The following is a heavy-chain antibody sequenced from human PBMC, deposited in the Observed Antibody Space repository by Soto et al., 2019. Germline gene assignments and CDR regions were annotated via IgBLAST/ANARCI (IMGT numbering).Heavy chain of an antibody. D-gene: IGHD3-10*01. CDR1: GESFSAYY. V-gene: IGHV4-34*01. J-gene: IGHJ4*02. Sequence: QVHVQQWGAGLLKPSETLSLTCGVYGESFSAYYWTWIRQSPGKGLEWIGDIHHTGDTKYNPSLKSRLTLSVDTSKNQFSLKLTSVTAADTAVYYCVRFEELSPGSGPLADYWGQGTLVTVSS. CDR3: VRFEELSPGSGPLADY. CDR2: IHHTGDT.